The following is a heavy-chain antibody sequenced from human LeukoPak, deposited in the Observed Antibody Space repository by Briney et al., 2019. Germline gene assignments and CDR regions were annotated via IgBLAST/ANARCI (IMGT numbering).Heavy chain of an antibody. Sequence: SETLSLTCTVSGGSISNYYWTWVRQPPGKGLEWVGYIYYSGSTYYNPSLKSRVTISGDTSKNQFSLKLTSVTAADTAVYYCAREGGGGTSLSSSYYFDYWGQGTLVTVSS. CDR3: AREGGGGTSLSSSYYFDY. V-gene: IGHV4-59*12. CDR1: GGSISNYY. CDR2: IYYSGST. J-gene: IGHJ4*02. D-gene: IGHD6-6*01.